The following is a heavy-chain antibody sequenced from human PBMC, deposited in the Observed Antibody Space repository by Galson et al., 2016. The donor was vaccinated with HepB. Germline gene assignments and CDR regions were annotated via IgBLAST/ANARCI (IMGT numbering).Heavy chain of an antibody. D-gene: IGHD2-21*01. J-gene: IGHJ4*02. CDR3: ARDRASWDGQHTGSFDY. CDR2: TYYRSKWYY. CDR1: GDSVSSIDAA. Sequence: CAISGDSVSSIDAAWNWIRQSPSRGLEWLGRTYYRSKWYYDYAVSVKSRMTINPDTSKNQLSLQLNSVTPEDTAVYYCARDRASWDGQHTGSFDYWGQGTRVTV. V-gene: IGHV6-1*01.